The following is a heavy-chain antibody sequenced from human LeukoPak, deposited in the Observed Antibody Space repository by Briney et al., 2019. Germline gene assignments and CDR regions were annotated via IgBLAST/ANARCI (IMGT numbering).Heavy chain of an antibody. D-gene: IGHD6-19*01. V-gene: IGHV3-30*18. J-gene: IGHJ4*02. CDR1: GFTFSSYG. CDR2: ISYDGSNK. Sequence: GGSLRLSCAASGFTFSSYGMHWVRQAPGKGLEWVAVISYDGSNKYYAGSVKGRFTISRDNSKNTLYLQMNSLRAEDTAVYYCAKGGISGWGFFDYWGQGTLVTVSS. CDR3: AKGGISGWGFFDY.